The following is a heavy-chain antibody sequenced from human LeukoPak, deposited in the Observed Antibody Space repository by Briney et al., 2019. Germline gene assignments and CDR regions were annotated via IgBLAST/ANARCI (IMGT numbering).Heavy chain of an antibody. Sequence: SETLSLTCTVSGGSISSYYWSWIRQPPGKGLEWIGYIYYSGSTNYNPSLKSRVTISVDTSKNQFSLKLSSVTAADTAVYYCARGGYSSCWYPSWNFDYWGQGTLVTVSS. D-gene: IGHD6-13*01. J-gene: IGHJ4*02. V-gene: IGHV4-59*01. CDR1: GGSISSYY. CDR2: IYYSGST. CDR3: ARGGYSSCWYPSWNFDY.